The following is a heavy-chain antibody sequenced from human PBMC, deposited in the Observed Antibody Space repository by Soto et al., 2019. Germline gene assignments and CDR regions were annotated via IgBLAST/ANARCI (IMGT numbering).Heavy chain of an antibody. CDR3: ARRWRGGSYEDALDI. D-gene: IGHD1-26*01. V-gene: IGHV1-18*01. Sequence: ASVKVSCKATNYTFTNYGISWVRQAPGQGLEWMGWISAYNGKTDYTQKLQGRVTMTTDTSTSTAYMELKSLRSDDTAVYYCARRWRGGSYEDALDIWGQGTMVTV. CDR1: NYTFTNYG. J-gene: IGHJ3*02. CDR2: ISAYNGKT.